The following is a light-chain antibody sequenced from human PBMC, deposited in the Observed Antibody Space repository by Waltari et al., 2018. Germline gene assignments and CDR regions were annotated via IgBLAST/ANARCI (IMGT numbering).Light chain of an antibody. J-gene: IGLJ3*02. Sequence: SSELTQGPDVSVALGQTVQITCQGDSLRTSYASWYQVKPGQAPVIVLFGKEKRPSGIPDRISGYSSGTTSSLTITGAQAEDEADYYCHSRKGRDNQVVFGGGTKLTVL. V-gene: IGLV3-19*01. CDR3: HSRKGRDNQVV. CDR1: SLRTSY. CDR2: GKE.